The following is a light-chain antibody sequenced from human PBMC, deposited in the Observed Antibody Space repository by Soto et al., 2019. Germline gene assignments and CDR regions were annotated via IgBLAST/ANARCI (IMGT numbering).Light chain of an antibody. V-gene: IGKV3-20*01. CDR2: GAS. CDR1: QSVSSSY. Sequence: EIVLTQSPGTLSLSPGERATLSCRASQSVSSSYLAWYQQKPGQAPRLLIYGASSRATGIPDRFSGSGSGTEFTLTISSLQPEDFTVYSCLQYHNLWAFGQGTKVDIK. J-gene: IGKJ1*01. CDR3: LQYHNLWA.